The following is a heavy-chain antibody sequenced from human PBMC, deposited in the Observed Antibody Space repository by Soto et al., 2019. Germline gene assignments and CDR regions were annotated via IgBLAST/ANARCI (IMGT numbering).Heavy chain of an antibody. CDR1: GGSISGEGYY. J-gene: IGHJ6*02. D-gene: IGHD2-15*01. CDR3: ARGGGKDYYYGMDV. V-gene: IGHV4-31*03. CDR2: IYYSGST. Sequence: PSETLSLTCTVSGGSISGEGYYWSWIRQYSGKGLEWIGYIYYSGSTYYNPSLKSRVTISVDTSKNQFSLKLSSVTAADTAVYYCARGGGKDYYYGMDVWGQGTTVTVSS.